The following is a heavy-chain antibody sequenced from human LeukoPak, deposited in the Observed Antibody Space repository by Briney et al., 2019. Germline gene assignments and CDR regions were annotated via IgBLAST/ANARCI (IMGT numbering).Heavy chain of an antibody. D-gene: IGHD5-18*01. V-gene: IGHV3-23*01. J-gene: IGHJ2*01. CDR3: AKARRSYGDFDL. CDR1: GFTLSSYV. Sequence: GGSLRLSCAASGFTLSSYVMSWVRQAPGKGLEWVSTISPSTGNTFSADSVKGRFTISRDISKNTLYLQMNSLRAEDTAVYYCAKARRSYGDFDLWDRGTLVTVSS. CDR2: ISPSTGNT.